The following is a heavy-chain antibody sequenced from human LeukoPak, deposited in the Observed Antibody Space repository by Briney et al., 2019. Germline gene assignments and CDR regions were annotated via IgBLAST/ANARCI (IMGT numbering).Heavy chain of an antibody. CDR1: GGSISSGGYY. D-gene: IGHD3-22*01. Sequence: SQTLSLTCTVSGGSISSGGYYWSWIRQHPGKGLEWIGYIYYSGSTYYNPSLKSRVTISVDTSKNQFSLKLSSVTAADTAVYYCARESITMIVVVSAPHDALDIWGQGTMVTVSS. CDR3: ARESITMIVVVSAPHDALDI. V-gene: IGHV4-31*03. J-gene: IGHJ3*02. CDR2: IYYSGST.